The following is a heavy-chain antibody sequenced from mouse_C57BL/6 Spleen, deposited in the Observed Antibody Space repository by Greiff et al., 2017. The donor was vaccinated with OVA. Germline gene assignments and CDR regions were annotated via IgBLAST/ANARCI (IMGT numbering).Heavy chain of an antibody. CDR1: GYTFTSYW. CDR2: IDPSDSET. Sequence: QVQLQQPGAELVRPGSSVKLSCKASGYTFTSYWMHWVKQRPIQGLEWIGNIDPSDSETHYNQKFKDKATLTVDKSSSTAYMQLSSLTSEDSAVYYCAKGGYDYDGGMDYWGQGTSVTVSS. J-gene: IGHJ4*01. V-gene: IGHV1-52*01. D-gene: IGHD2-4*01. CDR3: AKGGYDYDGGMDY.